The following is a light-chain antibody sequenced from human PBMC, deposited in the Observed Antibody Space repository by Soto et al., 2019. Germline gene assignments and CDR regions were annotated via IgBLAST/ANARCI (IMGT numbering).Light chain of an antibody. CDR1: SSDVGGYDY. Sequence: QSALTQPASVSGSPGQSITISCTGTSSDVGGYDYVSWYQQHPGKAPRLMIDDVNNRPSGVSSRFSGSKSGNTASLTISGLQAEDEADYYCNSYSTSSTPLVFGGGTKVTVL. CDR3: NSYSTSSTPLV. CDR2: DVN. J-gene: IGLJ2*01. V-gene: IGLV2-14*03.